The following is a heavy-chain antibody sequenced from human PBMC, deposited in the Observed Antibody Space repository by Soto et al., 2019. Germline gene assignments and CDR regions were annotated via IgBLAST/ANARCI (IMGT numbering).Heavy chain of an antibody. Sequence: EVQLLESGGALEQPGGSLTLSCAVSGFSFNAYGMSWVRQAPGKGLEWISFISGGGGTIYYADSVKGRFISSRDNSKSTLYLQKTSLSVDDTAVYYCAKDRGNGDTPNIYSYYGIEVWGQGTTVTVSS. V-gene: IGHV3-23*01. CDR3: AKDRGNGDTPNIYSYYGIEV. CDR1: GFSFNAYG. D-gene: IGHD2-21*02. CDR2: ISGGGGTI. J-gene: IGHJ6*02.